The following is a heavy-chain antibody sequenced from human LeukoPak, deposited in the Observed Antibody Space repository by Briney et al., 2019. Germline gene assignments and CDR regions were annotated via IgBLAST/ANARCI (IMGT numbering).Heavy chain of an antibody. D-gene: IGHD6-19*01. V-gene: IGHV3-23*01. CDR3: AKVEWLGGVGNWFDP. J-gene: IGHJ5*02. Sequence: GGSLRLSCAASGFTFSSYAMSWVRQAPGKGQEWVSAISGSGGSTYYADSVKGRFTISRDNSKNTLYLQMNSLRAEDTAVYYCAKVEWLGGVGNWFDPWGQGTLVTVSS. CDR2: ISGSGGST. CDR1: GFTFSSYA.